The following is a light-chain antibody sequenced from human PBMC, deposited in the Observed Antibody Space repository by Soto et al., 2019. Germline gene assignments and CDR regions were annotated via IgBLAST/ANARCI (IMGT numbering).Light chain of an antibody. J-gene: IGKJ4*01. CDR3: QHYVNWPLT. CDR1: QGISNY. V-gene: IGKV1-27*01. CDR2: GAS. Sequence: DIQMTQSPSSLSASVGDRVTITCRASQGISNYLAWYQQKPGKVPKLLIYGASTLQSGVPSRFSGSRSGAEFTLTISSLQSEDFAVYYCQHYVNWPLTFGGGTKVDIK.